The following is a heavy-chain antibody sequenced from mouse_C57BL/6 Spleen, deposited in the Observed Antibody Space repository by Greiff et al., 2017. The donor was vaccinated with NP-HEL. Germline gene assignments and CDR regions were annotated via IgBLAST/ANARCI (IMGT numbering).Heavy chain of an antibody. CDR3: ARDRVSHYSIPFAY. CDR1: GFTFSSYA. V-gene: IGHV5-4*01. J-gene: IGHJ3*01. CDR2: ISDGGSYT. Sequence: EVQGVESGGGLVKPGGSLKLSCAASGFTFSSYAMSWVRQTPEKRLEWVATISDGGSYTYYPDNVKGRFTISRDNAKNNLYLQMSHLKSEDTAMYYCARDRVSHYSIPFAYWGQGTLVTVSA. D-gene: IGHD2-5*01.